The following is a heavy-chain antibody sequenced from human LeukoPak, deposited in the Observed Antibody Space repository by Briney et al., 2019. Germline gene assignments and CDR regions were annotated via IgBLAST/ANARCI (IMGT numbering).Heavy chain of an antibody. CDR2: INHSGST. V-gene: IGHV4-34*01. Sequence: PSETLSLTCAVYGGSFSGYYWSWIRQPPGKGLEWIGEINHSGSTNYNPSLKSRVTISVDTSKNQFSLKLSSVTAADTAVYYCARVYCSSTSCYLLFDYWGQGTLVTVSS. D-gene: IGHD2-2*01. CDR1: GGSFSGYY. CDR3: ARVYCSSTSCYLLFDY. J-gene: IGHJ4*02.